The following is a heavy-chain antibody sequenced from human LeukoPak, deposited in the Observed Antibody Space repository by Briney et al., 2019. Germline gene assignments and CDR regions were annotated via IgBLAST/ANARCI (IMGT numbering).Heavy chain of an antibody. CDR1: GFTFSHYA. Sequence: PGGSLRLSCAASGFTFSHYAMHWVRQAPGKGLEYVSVISSNGGSTYYANSVKGRFTISRDNSKNTLYLQMGSLRAEDMGVYYCARDSITVSVGAFDIWGQGTMVIVSS. V-gene: IGHV3-64*01. D-gene: IGHD2-2*01. CDR2: ISSNGGST. J-gene: IGHJ3*02. CDR3: ARDSITVSVGAFDI.